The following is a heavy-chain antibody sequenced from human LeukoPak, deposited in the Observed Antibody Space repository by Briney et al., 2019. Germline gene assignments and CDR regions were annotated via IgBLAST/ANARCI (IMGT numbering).Heavy chain of an antibody. D-gene: IGHD6-19*01. V-gene: IGHV1-46*01. CDR2: INPSGGSP. CDR3: ARNGRSGYYYYMDV. CDR1: GYTFTSYY. Sequence: ASVKVSCKASGYTFTSYYMHWVRQAPGQGLEWMGIINPSGGSPTYVQKFQGRVTITADESTSTAYMELSSLRSEDTAVYYCARNGRSGYYYYMDVWGKGTTVTISS. J-gene: IGHJ6*03.